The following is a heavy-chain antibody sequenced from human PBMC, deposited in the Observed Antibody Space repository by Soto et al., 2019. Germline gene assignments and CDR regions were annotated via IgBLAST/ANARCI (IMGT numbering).Heavy chain of an antibody. D-gene: IGHD2-8*01. CDR1: GFTFSSYE. Sequence: EVQLVESGGGLVQPGGSLRLSCAASGFTFSSYEMDWVRQAPGKGLEWISYISSSGGTIYYADSVKGRFTISRDNAKNSLYLQMNSLRVEDTAFYYCARDGRGYGIHNVDSWGQGTLVTVSA. CDR3: ARDGRGYGIHNVDS. V-gene: IGHV3-48*03. J-gene: IGHJ4*02. CDR2: ISSSGGTI.